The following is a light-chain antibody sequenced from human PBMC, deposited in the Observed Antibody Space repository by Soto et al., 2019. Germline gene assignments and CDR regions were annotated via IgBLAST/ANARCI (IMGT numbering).Light chain of an antibody. CDR2: DAS. J-gene: IGKJ2*01. V-gene: IGKV2-30*01. Sequence: DVVMTLSPLSLPVSLGQPASISCNSSQSLVYSDGNTYLNWIQQRPGQAPRLLIYDASSRATGISDRFSGSGSGTDFTLTISRLESEDFAVYYCQQYGRSPYTFGQGTKVDIK. CDR1: QSLVYSDGNTY. CDR3: QQYGRSPYT.